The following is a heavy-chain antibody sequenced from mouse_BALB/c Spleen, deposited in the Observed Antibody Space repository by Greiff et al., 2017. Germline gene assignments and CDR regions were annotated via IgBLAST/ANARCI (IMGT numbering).Heavy chain of an antibody. V-gene: IGHV1-74*01. CDR1: GYSFTSYW. J-gene: IGHJ2*01. D-gene: IGHD1-1*01. CDR2: IDPSDSET. CDR3: ACITTVVAGFDY. Sequence: QVQLQQSGPQLVRPGASVKISCKASGYSFTSYWMHGVKQRPGQGLEWIGMIDPSDSETRLNQKFKDKATLTVDKSSSTAYMQLSSPTSEDSAVYYCACITTVVAGFDYWGQGTTLTVSS.